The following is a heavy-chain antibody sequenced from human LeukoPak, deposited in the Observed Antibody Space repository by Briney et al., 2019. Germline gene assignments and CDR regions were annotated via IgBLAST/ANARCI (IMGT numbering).Heavy chain of an antibody. J-gene: IGHJ4*02. D-gene: IGHD3-22*01. CDR3: AREDSSGYCLIV. CDR1: GFTFYEYG. V-gene: IGHV3-20*04. Sequence: GGSLRHSCAASGFTFYEYGVSWVRHAPEKRRECGSGINWNGGITGYADSVKGRFTISRDNAKNSLYLRMNSLRAEDTALYYCAREDSSGYCLIVWGQGTLVTVSS. CDR2: INWNGGIT.